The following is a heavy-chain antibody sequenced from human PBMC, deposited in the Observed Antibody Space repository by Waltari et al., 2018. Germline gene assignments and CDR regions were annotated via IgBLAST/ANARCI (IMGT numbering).Heavy chain of an antibody. J-gene: IGHJ3*02. CDR3: ARAPRITIFGVVIGAFDI. V-gene: IGHV4-61*02. D-gene: IGHD3-3*01. Sequence: QVQLQESGPGLVKPSQTLSLTCTVSGGSISSGSYYWSWIRQPAGKGLEWIGRIYTSGSTNYNPSIKSRVTISVDTSKNQFSLKLSSVTAADTAVYYCARAPRITIFGVVIGAFDIWGQGTMVTVSS. CDR2: IYTSGST. CDR1: GGSISSGSYY.